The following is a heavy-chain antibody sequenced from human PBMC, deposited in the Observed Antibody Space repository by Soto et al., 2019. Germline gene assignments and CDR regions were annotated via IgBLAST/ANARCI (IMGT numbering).Heavy chain of an antibody. J-gene: IGHJ4*02. CDR3: AKDEPTFGDDVPWYFDY. CDR2: ISWNSGSI. V-gene: IGHV3-9*01. D-gene: IGHD4-17*01. Sequence: EVQLVESGGGLVQPGRSLRLSCAASGFTFNDHSMHWVRQAPGKGLEWVSGISWNSGSIGYADSVKGRFTISRDNAKNDLFMHTKCLRPEDPAFYYCAKDEPTFGDDVPWYFDYWGLGTVVTVSS. CDR1: GFTFNDHS.